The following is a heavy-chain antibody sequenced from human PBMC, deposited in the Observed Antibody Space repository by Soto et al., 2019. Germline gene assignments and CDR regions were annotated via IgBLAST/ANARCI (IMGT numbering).Heavy chain of an antibody. CDR3: ARERPDGARLDR. Sequence: QVQLQESGPGLVKPSQTLSLTCTVSGGSISSGDYYWSWIRQPPGKGLEWIRYIYHSGSTYYNPSLKSRVTRSVGPAKNQFPRKLSSVTAADTAVYCYARERPDGARLDRWGQGTLVTVSS. CDR1: GGSISSGDYY. V-gene: IGHV4-30-4*01. D-gene: IGHD6-6*01. J-gene: IGHJ5*02. CDR2: IYHSGST.